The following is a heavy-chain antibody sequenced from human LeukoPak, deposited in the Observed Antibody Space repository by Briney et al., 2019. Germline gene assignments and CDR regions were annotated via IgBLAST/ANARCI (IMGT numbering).Heavy chain of an antibody. V-gene: IGHV3-21*01. J-gene: IGHJ4*02. CDR3: AREGSIVPHQDLDY. CDR1: GFTFSNYS. Sequence: GGSLRLSCAASGFTFSNYSMNWVRQAPGKGPEWVSSINSRGSDKYYADSVEGRFTISRDNAKNSLFLQMNSLRAEDTAVYYCAREGSIVPHQDLDYWGQGTLVTVSS. D-gene: IGHD2-8*01. CDR2: INSRGSDK.